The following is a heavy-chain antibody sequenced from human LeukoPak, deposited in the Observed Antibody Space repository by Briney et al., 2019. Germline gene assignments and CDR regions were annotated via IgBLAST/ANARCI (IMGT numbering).Heavy chain of an antibody. J-gene: IGHJ5*02. CDR3: ARGGSGWFGP. D-gene: IGHD2-15*01. CDR1: GYTFTNYG. CDR2: ISPYNNKT. V-gene: IGHV1-18*01. Sequence: GDSVQLSCKASGYTFTNYGLSWVRQARGHGLEWMGWISPYNNKTHYSQKFQGGVTMTTDTSTSTAIMERRRLRSDDAARYYCARGGSGWFGPWGQGTLVAVSS.